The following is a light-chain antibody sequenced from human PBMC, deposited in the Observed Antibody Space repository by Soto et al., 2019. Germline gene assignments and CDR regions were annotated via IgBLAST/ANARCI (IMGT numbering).Light chain of an antibody. V-gene: IGLV1-40*01. CDR3: QSYDSSLRVVV. J-gene: IGLJ2*01. CDR2: GNS. CDR1: SSNIGAGYD. Sequence: QSVLTQPPSVSGAPGQRVTIPCTGSSSNIGAGYDVHWYHQLPGTAPKLLIYGNSNRPSGVPDRFSGSKSGTSASLAITGLQAEDEADYYCQSYDSSLRVVVFGGGTQLTVL.